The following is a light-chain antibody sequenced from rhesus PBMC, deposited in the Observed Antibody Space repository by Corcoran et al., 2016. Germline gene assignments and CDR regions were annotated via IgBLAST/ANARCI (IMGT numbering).Light chain of an antibody. V-gene: IGKV3-35*01. CDR3: QQESNWQLT. CDR1: QSVSSN. Sequence: EIVMTQSPATLSLSPGERATPSCRASQSVSSNLAWYQQKLGQAPRFLIYNSSNSATGIRDRLSGSWSVTEVCSDVRGLEPKGVGVEYCQQESNWQLTYGQGIKVEVK. J-gene: IGKJ1*01. CDR2: NSS.